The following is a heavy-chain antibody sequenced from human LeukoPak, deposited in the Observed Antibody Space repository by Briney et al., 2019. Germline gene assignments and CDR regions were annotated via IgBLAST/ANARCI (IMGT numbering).Heavy chain of an antibody. CDR2: IYYTGST. D-gene: IGHD3-10*01. Sequence: SETLSLTCIVSGGSINNYYWSWIRQPPGKGLEWIGYIYYTGSTNYSPSLESRVTISVDTSKNQFSLKLRSVTAADTAVYYCATVAVIRGVTYFDYWGQGTLVTVSS. CDR1: GGSINNYY. V-gene: IGHV4-59*01. J-gene: IGHJ4*02. CDR3: ATVAVIRGVTYFDY.